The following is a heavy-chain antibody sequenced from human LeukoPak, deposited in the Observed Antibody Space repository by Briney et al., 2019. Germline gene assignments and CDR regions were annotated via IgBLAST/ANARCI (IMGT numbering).Heavy chain of an antibody. D-gene: IGHD3-22*01. CDR1: GGSISSGGYY. CDR2: ISYSGNT. Sequence: HPSETLSLTCTVSGGSISSGGYYWSWIRQHPGKGLEWIGYISYSGNTYYNPSLKSRLAISVDKSKNQFSLKLSSVTAADTAVYFCARENYFARSGHTLRYFDLWGRGPLVTVSS. V-gene: IGHV4-31*02. J-gene: IGHJ2*01. CDR3: ARENYFARSGHTLRYFDL.